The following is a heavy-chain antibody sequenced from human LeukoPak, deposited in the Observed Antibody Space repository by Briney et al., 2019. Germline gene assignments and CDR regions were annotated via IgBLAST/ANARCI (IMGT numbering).Heavy chain of an antibody. CDR3: AKVPRITMIVVVMMEYYFDY. CDR1: GFTFSSYA. J-gene: IGHJ4*02. D-gene: IGHD3-22*01. V-gene: IGHV3-23*01. Sequence: PGGSLRLSCAASGFTFSSYAMSGVRQAPGKGLEWVSAISGSGGSTYYADSVKGRFTISRDNSKNTLYLQMNSLRAEDTAVYYCAKVPRITMIVVVMMEYYFDYWGQGTLVTVSS. CDR2: ISGSGGST.